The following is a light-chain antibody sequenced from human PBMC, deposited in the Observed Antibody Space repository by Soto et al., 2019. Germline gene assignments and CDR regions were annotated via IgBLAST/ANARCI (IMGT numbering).Light chain of an antibody. J-gene: IGLJ1*01. CDR3: SSFTTSTSYV. V-gene: IGLV2-14*03. Sequence: QSALTQPASVSGSPGQSITISCTGTSSDVGAYDYVSWYQQHPGEVPKLMMFDVSDRPSGVSNRFSGSKSGNTASLTISGLQAEDEADYYCSSFTTSTSYVFGTGTKRTFL. CDR1: SSDVGAYDY. CDR2: DVS.